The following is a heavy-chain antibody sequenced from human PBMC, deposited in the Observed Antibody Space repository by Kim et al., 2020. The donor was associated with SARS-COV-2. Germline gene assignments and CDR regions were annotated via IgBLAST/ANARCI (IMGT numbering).Heavy chain of an antibody. CDR3: TTSYYYDSSGYADDAFDI. Sequence: GGSLRLSCAASGFTFSNAWMSWVRQAPGKGLEWVGHIKSKTDGGTTDYAAPVKGRFTISRDDSKNTLYLQMNSLKTEDTAVYYCTTSYYYDSSGYADDAFDIWGQGTMVTVSS. V-gene: IGHV3-15*01. CDR2: IKSKTDGGTT. CDR1: GFTFSNAW. J-gene: IGHJ3*02. D-gene: IGHD3-22*01.